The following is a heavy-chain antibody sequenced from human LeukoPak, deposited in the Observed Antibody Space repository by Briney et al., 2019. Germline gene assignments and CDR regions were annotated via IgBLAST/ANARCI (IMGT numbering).Heavy chain of an antibody. V-gene: IGHV3-30*18. CDR2: ISYDGGNK. D-gene: IGHD3-3*01. CDR3: AKGQERTLEWLIGAPPGDAFDI. J-gene: IGHJ3*02. Sequence: PGRSLRLSCAASGFTFSTYDIHWVRQAPGKGLVWVAVISYDGGNKYFADSVKGRFSISRDNSENTLYLQMNSLRAEDTAVYYCAKGQERTLEWLIGAPPGDAFDIWGQGTMVTVSS. CDR1: GFTFSTYD.